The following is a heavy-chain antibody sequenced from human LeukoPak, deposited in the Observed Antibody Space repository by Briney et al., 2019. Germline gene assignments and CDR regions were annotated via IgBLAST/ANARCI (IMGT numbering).Heavy chain of an antibody. CDR2: INHSGST. J-gene: IGHJ6*03. D-gene: IGHD3-3*01. CDR3: AVYDFWSGYHTAPYYYYYMDV. Sequence: KTSETLSLTCAVYGGSFSGYYWSWIRQPPGKGLEWIGEINHSGSTNYNPSLKSRVTISVDTSKNRFSLKLSSVTAADTAVYYCAVYDFWSGYHTAPYYYYYMDVWGKRTTVTVSS. V-gene: IGHV4-34*01. CDR1: GGSFSGYY.